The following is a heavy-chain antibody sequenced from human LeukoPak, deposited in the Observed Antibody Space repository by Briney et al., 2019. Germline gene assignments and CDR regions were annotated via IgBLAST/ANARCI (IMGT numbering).Heavy chain of an antibody. Sequence: SETLSLTCTVSGGSISSYYWSWIRHPPGKGLEWIGYIYYSGSTNYNPSLKSRVTISVDTSKNQFSLKLSSVTAADTAVYYCAREMTVGATGVGFDYWGQGTLVTVSS. V-gene: IGHV4-59*01. CDR2: IYYSGST. J-gene: IGHJ4*02. CDR1: GGSISSYY. CDR3: AREMTVGATGVGFDY. D-gene: IGHD1-26*01.